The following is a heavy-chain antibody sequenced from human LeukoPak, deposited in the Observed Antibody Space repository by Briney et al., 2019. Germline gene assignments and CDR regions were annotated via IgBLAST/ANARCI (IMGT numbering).Heavy chain of an antibody. CDR3: ARDHYDFWSGSTNWFDP. V-gene: IGHV3-21*01. CDR1: GFTFSTYT. Sequence: GGSLRLSCAASGFTFSTYTMYWVRHPPGKRLEWVSIIGNNGGGIHYADSVKGRFTISRDNAKNSLYLQMNSLRAEDTAVYYCARDHYDFWSGSTNWFDPWGQGTLVTVSS. D-gene: IGHD3-3*01. J-gene: IGHJ5*02. CDR2: IGNNGGGI.